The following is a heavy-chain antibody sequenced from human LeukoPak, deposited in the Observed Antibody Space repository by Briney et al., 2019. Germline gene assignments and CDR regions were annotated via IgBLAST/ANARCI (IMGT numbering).Heavy chain of an antibody. V-gene: IGHV3-33*01. CDR3: ARRADDAFDI. CDR2: IWYDGSNR. Sequence: PGTSLRLSCAASAFGFSSYGMHWVRQAPGKGLEWVALIWYDGSNRYYGDSVKGRFTISSDNSKHTLYLQMNSLRAEDTALYYCARRADDAFDIWGQGTMVTVSS. J-gene: IGHJ3*02. CDR1: AFGFSSYG.